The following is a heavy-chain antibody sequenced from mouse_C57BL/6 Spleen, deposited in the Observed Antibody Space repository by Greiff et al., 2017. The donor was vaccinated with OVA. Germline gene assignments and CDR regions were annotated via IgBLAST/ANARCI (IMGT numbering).Heavy chain of an antibody. CDR3: AREGNYYGSRESFDY. J-gene: IGHJ2*01. CDR1: GYTFTSYW. Sequence: VQLQQPGAELVRPGSSVKLSCKASGYTFTSYWMHWVKQRPIQGLEWIGNIDPSDSETHYNQKFKDKATLTVDKSSSTAYMQLSSLTSEDSAVYYCAREGNYYGSRESFDYWGQGTTLTVSS. D-gene: IGHD1-1*01. V-gene: IGHV1-52*01. CDR2: IDPSDSET.